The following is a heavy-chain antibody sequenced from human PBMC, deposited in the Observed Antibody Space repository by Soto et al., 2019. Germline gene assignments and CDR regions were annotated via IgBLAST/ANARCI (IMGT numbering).Heavy chain of an antibody. CDR3: ASSYGSGYRAFDY. Sequence: QVQLVQSGAEVRKPESSVKVSCKASGDTFSFYSINWVRQAPGLGLEWMGRINPILSMSNYAQRFQGRVTMTADKSTSTAYMELSGLRSEDTAIYYCASSYGSGYRAFDYWGQGALVTVSS. CDR2: INPILSMS. D-gene: IGHD3-10*01. CDR1: GDTFSFYS. J-gene: IGHJ4*02. V-gene: IGHV1-69*02.